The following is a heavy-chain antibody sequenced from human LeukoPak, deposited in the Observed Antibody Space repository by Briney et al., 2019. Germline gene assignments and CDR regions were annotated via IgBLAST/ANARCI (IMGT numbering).Heavy chain of an antibody. V-gene: IGHV5-10-1*01. CDR3: ARRIAAAGLYYFDY. Sequence: GESLKISCKGSGYSFTTYWISWVRQMPGKGLEWMGRIDPGDSYTNYSPSFEGHVTISADTSISTAYLQWSSLKASDTAMYYCARRIAAAGLYYFDYWGQGTLVTVSS. CDR1: GYSFTTYW. D-gene: IGHD6-13*01. J-gene: IGHJ4*02. CDR2: IDPGDSYT.